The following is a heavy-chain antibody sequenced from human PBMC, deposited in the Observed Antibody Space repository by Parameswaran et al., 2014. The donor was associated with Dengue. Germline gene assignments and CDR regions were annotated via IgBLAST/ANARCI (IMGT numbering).Heavy chain of an antibody. Sequence: ASVKVSCKASGYTFTGYYMHWARQVPGQGLEWMGWINPNSGGTNYAQKFQGWVTMTRDTSISTAYMELSRLRSDDTAVYYCARSLELNYYYYGMDVWGQGDHGHRLL. D-gene: IGHD1-7*01. CDR1: GYTFTGYY. J-gene: IGHJ6*02. CDR3: ARSLELNYYYYGMDV. CDR2: INPNSGGT. V-gene: IGHV1-2*04.